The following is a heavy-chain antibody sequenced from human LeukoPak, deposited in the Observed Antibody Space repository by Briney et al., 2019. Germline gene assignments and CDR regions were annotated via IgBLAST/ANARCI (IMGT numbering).Heavy chain of an antibody. CDR3: ARADCSSSTCYLRRSWFDP. D-gene: IGHD2-2*01. CDR1: GFSFRTYS. V-gene: IGHV3-21*01. Sequence: GGSLRLSCVGSGFSFRTYSMNWVRQAPGKGLEWVSSISPKSDFIYYSDSVRGRFTISRDNAENSLYLQMNSLRAEDTAVYYCARADCSSSTCYLRRSWFDPWGQGTLVTVSS. J-gene: IGHJ5*02. CDR2: ISPKSDFI.